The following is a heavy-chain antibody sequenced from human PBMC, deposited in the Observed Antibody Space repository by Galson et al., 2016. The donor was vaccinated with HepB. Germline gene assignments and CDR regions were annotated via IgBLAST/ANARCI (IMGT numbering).Heavy chain of an antibody. Sequence: PALVKPTQTLTLTCTLSGFSLRTSGMCVNWIRQPPGKALEWLAFIDWDDEKYYSTSLKSRLTISEDTSKNQVVLTMTNIDPVDTATYYCARSQGEGSGITATYFKNGMDVWGQGTTVTVSS. J-gene: IGHJ6*02. CDR1: GFSLRTSGMC. CDR3: ARSQGEGSGITATYFKNGMDV. D-gene: IGHD2/OR15-2a*01. V-gene: IGHV2-70*01. CDR2: IDWDDEK.